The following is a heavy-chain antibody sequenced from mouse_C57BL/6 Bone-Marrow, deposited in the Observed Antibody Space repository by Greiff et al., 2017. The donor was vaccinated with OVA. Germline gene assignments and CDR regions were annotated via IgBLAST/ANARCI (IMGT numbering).Heavy chain of an antibody. J-gene: IGHJ3*01. CDR2: ISYDGSN. V-gene: IGHV3-6*01. CDR3: SSAFGPTFAY. CDR1: GYSITSGYY. Sequence: EVKLQESGPGLVKPSQSLSLTCSVTGYSITSGYYWNWIRQFPGNKLEWMGYISYDGSNTYNPSLKNRISITRDSSKNQFFLKLNSVTTVYTATYYCSSAFGPTFAYWGQGTLVTVSA.